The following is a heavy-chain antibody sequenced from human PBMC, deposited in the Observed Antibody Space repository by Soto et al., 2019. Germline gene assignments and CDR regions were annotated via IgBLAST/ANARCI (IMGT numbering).Heavy chain of an antibody. J-gene: IGHJ4*02. Sequence: QVQLVQSGAEVKKPGSSVKVSCKASGGTFSSYAISWVLQAPGQGLEWRGGIISIFGTANYAQKFQGRVTITVDESTSTAYMELSCLRSEDTAVYYCASTRHYYGSGSYRPYWGQGTLVTVSS. D-gene: IGHD3-10*01. V-gene: IGHV1-69*01. CDR2: IISIFGTA. CDR1: GGTFSSYA. CDR3: ASTRHYYGSGSYRPY.